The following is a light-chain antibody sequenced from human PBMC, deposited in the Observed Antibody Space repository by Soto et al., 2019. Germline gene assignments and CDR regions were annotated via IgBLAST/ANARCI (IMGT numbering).Light chain of an antibody. CDR2: SNI. CDR3: AAWDDSLNGYV. CDR1: TSNIGSNP. V-gene: IGLV1-44*01. J-gene: IGLJ1*01. Sequence: QSVLTQPPSASGTPGQRVTISCSGTTSNIGSNPVNWYQQLPGTAPKLLIYSNIQRPSGVPDRLSGSKSGTSASLAIRGLQSEDEADYYCAAWDDSLNGYVFGPGTKLTVL.